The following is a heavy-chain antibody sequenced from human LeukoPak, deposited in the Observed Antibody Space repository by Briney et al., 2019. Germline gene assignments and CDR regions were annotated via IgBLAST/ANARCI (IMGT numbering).Heavy chain of an antibody. CDR2: FFYSGST. V-gene: IGHV4-39*01. CDR3: ARHLGMSTMDY. Sequence: SETLSLTCTVSGDSISSRSNYWGWIRQSPGKGLEWIGNFFYSGSTYYNPSLKSRVTISVDTSKNQFSLNLRSVTAADTAVYYCARHLGMSTMDYWGQGTQVTVSS. D-gene: IGHD5/OR15-5a*01. J-gene: IGHJ4*02. CDR1: GDSISSRSNY.